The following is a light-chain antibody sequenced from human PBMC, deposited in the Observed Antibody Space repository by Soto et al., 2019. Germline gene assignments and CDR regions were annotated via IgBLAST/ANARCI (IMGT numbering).Light chain of an antibody. CDR2: GAS. J-gene: IGKJ1*01. CDR3: KQYGSSPPWT. V-gene: IGKV3-20*01. CDR1: QSVSSSY. Sequence: EIVLTQSPGTPSLSPGERATLSCRASQSVSSSYLAWYQQKPGQAPGLLIYGASSRATGIPDRFSGSGSGTDFTLTISRLEPEDFAVYYCKQYGSSPPWTFGQGTKVDIK.